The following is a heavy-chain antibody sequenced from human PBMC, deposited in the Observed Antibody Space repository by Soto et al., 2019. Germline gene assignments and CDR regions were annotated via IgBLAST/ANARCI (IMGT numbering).Heavy chain of an antibody. CDR1: GYTFTSYG. J-gene: IGHJ4*02. Sequence: GASVKVSCKAAGYTFTSYGISWVRQAPGQGLEWMGWISAYNGDTNYAQKFQGRVTMTTDTSTSTAYMELRSLRSDDTAVYYCARDTSLDLSLAVTPDLRAPVFWGQGTRVTGFS. D-gene: IGHD2-15*01. V-gene: IGHV1-18*01. CDR2: ISAYNGDT. CDR3: ARDTSLDLSLAVTPDLRAPVF.